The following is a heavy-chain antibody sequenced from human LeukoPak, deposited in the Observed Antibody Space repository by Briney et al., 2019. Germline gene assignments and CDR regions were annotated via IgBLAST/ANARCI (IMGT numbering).Heavy chain of an antibody. J-gene: IGHJ4*02. V-gene: IGHV3-43*01. Sequence: GGSLRLSCAPSGFNFDRYTIHWVRQAPGKGLEWVSLAGWAGGTTFYSDSVGGRFTISRDSGRKSVYLQMNSLTTDDTAFYFCAKELDTMFFDYWGQGALVTVSS. D-gene: IGHD3-10*02. CDR1: GFNFDRYT. CDR2: AGWAGGTT. CDR3: AKELDTMFFDY.